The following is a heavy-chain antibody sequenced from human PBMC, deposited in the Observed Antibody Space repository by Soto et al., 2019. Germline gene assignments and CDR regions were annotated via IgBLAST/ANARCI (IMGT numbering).Heavy chain of an antibody. CDR2: ISYDGSNK. CDR1: GFSFSTYP. CDR3: ARDKLELRREYYLGMDF. J-gene: IGHJ6*02. Sequence: QVQLVESGGGVVQPGRSLRLSCAASGFSFSTYPMHWVRQAPGKGLEWVALISYDGSNKYYPDSVKGRFTISRDNSRDTMYLQMNSLRAQDTAVYYCARDKLELRREYYLGMDFWGQGTTVTVSS. D-gene: IGHD1-7*01. V-gene: IGHV3-30-3*01.